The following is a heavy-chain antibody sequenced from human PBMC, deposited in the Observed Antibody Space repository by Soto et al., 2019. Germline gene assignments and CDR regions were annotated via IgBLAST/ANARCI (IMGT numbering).Heavy chain of an antibody. Sequence: GASVKVSCKASGGTFSSYAISWVRQAPGQGLEWMGGIIPIFGTANYAQKFQGRVTITADESTSTAYMELSSLRSEDTAVYYCARAKTMTTVVFDYWGQGTLVTVSS. CDR2: IIPIFGTA. J-gene: IGHJ4*02. D-gene: IGHD4-4*01. CDR3: ARAKTMTTVVFDY. CDR1: GGTFSSYA. V-gene: IGHV1-69*13.